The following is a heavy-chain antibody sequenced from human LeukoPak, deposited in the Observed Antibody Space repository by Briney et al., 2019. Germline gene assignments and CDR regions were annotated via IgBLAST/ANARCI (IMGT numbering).Heavy chain of an antibody. Sequence: PSQTLSLTCTVSGGSISSGGYYWSWIRQHPGKGLEWIGYIYYSGRTYHNPSLKSRVTIPVDTSKNQFSLKLSSVTAADTAVYYCARVRDGDYGYIGFDPWGQGTLVTVSS. V-gene: IGHV4-31*03. J-gene: IGHJ5*02. CDR1: GGSISSGGYY. CDR2: IYYSGRT. CDR3: ARVRDGDYGYIGFDP. D-gene: IGHD4-17*01.